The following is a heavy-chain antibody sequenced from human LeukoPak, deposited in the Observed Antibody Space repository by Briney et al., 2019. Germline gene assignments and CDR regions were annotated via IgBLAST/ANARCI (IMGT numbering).Heavy chain of an antibody. Sequence: ASVKVSCKASGYTFTSYAMNWVRQAPGQGLEWMGWINTNTGNPTYAQGFTGRFVFSLDTSVSTAYLQISSLKGEDTAVYYCARDRALSGSYYSYYYGMDVWGQGTTVTVSS. J-gene: IGHJ6*02. V-gene: IGHV7-4-1*02. D-gene: IGHD3-10*01. CDR1: GYTFTSYA. CDR2: INTNTGNP. CDR3: ARDRALSGSYYSYYYGMDV.